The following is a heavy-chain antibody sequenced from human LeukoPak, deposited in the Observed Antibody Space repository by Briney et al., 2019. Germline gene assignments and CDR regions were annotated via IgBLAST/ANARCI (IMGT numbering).Heavy chain of an antibody. CDR1: GGSISSYY. CDR3: ARGIYDYGMDV. D-gene: IGHD5-12*01. J-gene: IGHJ6*04. V-gene: IGHV4-59*01. CDR2: IYYSGST. Sequence: PSETLSLTCTVSGGSISSYYWSWIRQPPGKGLEWIGYIYYSGSTNYNPSLKSRVTISVDTSKNHFSLKLSSVTAADTAVYYCARGIYDYGMDVWGKGTTVTVSS.